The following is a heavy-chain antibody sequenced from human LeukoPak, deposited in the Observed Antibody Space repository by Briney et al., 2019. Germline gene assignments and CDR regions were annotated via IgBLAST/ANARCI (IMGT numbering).Heavy chain of an antibody. Sequence: SETLSLTCTVSGGSISSYYWSWIRQPPGKGLEWIGYIYYSGSTNYNPSLKSRVTISVDTSKNQFSLKLSSVTAADTAVYYCARVDTAMFDYWGQGALVTVSS. V-gene: IGHV4-59*01. D-gene: IGHD5-18*01. CDR1: GGSISSYY. CDR3: ARVDTAMFDY. J-gene: IGHJ4*02. CDR2: IYYSGST.